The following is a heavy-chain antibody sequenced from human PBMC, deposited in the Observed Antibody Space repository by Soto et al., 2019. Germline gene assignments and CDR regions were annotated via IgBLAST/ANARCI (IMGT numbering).Heavy chain of an antibody. CDR3: GRDEVRNGVGV. V-gene: IGHV3-7*01. CDR1: GFTFSNFW. Sequence: EVRLVESGGGLVQPGGSLRLSCVGCGFTFSNFWMSWVRQAPGKGLEWVANIKGDGSEKRYADSVKGRLTISRDNAKNPLSLQMNSLRVEDTALYYCGRDEVRNGVGVWGPGTTVIVSS. J-gene: IGHJ6*01. CDR2: IKGDGSEK.